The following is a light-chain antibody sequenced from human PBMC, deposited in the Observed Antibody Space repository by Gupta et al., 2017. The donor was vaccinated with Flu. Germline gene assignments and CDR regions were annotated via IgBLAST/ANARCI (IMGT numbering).Light chain of an antibody. CDR3: HQYGSSPRT. CDR2: GAS. V-gene: IGKV3-20*01. J-gene: IGKJ1*01. CDR1: QSVSSSY. Sequence: GTLSLSPGERATLSCRASQSVSSSYLAWYQQKPGQAPRLLIYGASSRATGIPDRFSGSGSGTDFTLTISRLEPEDFAVYYCHQYGSSPRTFGQGTKVEMK.